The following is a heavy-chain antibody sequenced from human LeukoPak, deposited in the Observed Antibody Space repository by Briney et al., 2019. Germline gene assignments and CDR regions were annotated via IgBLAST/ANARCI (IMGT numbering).Heavy chain of an antibody. CDR3: ARGDRGYSYGLFDY. CDR2: IIPIFGTA. D-gene: IGHD5-18*01. Sequence: SVKVSCKASGGTFSNYAISWVRQAPGQGLEWMGEIIPIFGTANYAQKFQGRVTITADKSTSTAYMELSSLRSEDTAVYYCARGDRGYSYGLFDYWGQGTLVTVSS. V-gene: IGHV1-69*06. J-gene: IGHJ4*02. CDR1: GGTFSNYA.